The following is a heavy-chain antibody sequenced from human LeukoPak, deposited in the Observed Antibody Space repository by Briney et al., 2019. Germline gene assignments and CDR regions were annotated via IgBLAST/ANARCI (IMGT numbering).Heavy chain of an antibody. D-gene: IGHD3-22*01. J-gene: IGHJ3*02. Sequence: ASVKVSCKVSGLPFNDYYMHWVRQAPGQGLECIGRINPNSGDTNYAQKFQGRVTMTRDTSISTAYMVLRSLRSDDTAVYHCAREGDSSADAFDIWGLGTMLTVS. CDR3: AREGDSSADAFDI. CDR2: INPNSGDT. V-gene: IGHV1-2*06. CDR1: GLPFNDYY.